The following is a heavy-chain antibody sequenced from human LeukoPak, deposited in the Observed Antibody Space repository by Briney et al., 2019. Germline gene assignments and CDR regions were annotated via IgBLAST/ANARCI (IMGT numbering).Heavy chain of an antibody. Sequence: PGGSLRLSCAASEFTVNSNYMSWVRQAPGKGLEWVSLIYSGGSTYYADSVKGRFTISRDKSKNTLYLQMNSLRAEDTAVYYCGYNYAAGAFDYWGQGSLVTVSS. CDR2: IYSGGST. J-gene: IGHJ4*02. D-gene: IGHD1-1*01. V-gene: IGHV3-53*01. CDR3: GYNYAAGAFDY. CDR1: EFTVNSNY.